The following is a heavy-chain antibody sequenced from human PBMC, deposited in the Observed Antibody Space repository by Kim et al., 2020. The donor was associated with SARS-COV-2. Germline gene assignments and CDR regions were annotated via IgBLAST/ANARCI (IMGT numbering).Heavy chain of an antibody. V-gene: IGHV1-46*01. CDR2: INPSGGST. CDR3: AREWRRRDMATSHYYYYGMDV. D-gene: IGHD5-12*01. Sequence: ASVKVSCKASGYTFTSYYMHWVRQAPGQGLEWMGIINPSGGSTSYAQKFQGRVTMTRDTSTSTVYMELSSLRSEDTAVYYCAREWRRRDMATSHYYYYGMDVWGQGTTVTVSS. J-gene: IGHJ6*02. CDR1: GYTFTSYY.